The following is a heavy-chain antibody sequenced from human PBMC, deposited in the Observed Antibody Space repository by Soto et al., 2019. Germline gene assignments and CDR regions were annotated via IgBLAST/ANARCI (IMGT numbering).Heavy chain of an antibody. J-gene: IGHJ4*02. Sequence: SVKVSCTASGGTFSSYAIGWVRQAPGQGLEWMGGIIPIFGTANYAQKFQGRVTITADESTSTAYMELSSLRSEDTAVYYCARVHAYYYDSSGYLDYWGQGTLVTVSS. CDR2: IIPIFGTA. CDR3: ARVHAYYYDSSGYLDY. D-gene: IGHD3-22*01. CDR1: GGTFSSYA. V-gene: IGHV1-69*13.